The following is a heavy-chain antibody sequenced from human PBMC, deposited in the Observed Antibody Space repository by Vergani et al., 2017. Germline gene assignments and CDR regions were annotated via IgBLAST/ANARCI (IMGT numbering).Heavy chain of an antibody. CDR1: GFTFSSYA. CDR2: ISGSGGST. V-gene: IGHV3-23*01. Sequence: EVQLLESGGGLVQPGGSLRLSCAASGFTFSSYAMSWVRQAPGKGMEWVPAISGSGGSTYYADTVKGRFTISRDNSKNTMYLQMNSLRAEDTAVYYCAKEGFVAAAGKGFWGQGTLVTVSS. CDR3: AKEGFVAAAGKGF. D-gene: IGHD6-13*01. J-gene: IGHJ4*02.